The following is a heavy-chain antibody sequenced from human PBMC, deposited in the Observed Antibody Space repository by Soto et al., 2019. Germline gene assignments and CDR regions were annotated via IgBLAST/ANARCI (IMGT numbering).Heavy chain of an antibody. D-gene: IGHD6-13*01. CDR2: ITATGT. CDR3: AKGMVPDQ. J-gene: IGHJ5*02. Sequence: EVHLLESGGGFVQPGGSLRLSCAASGFSFRQYAMIWVRQAPGKGLEWVSAITATGTHYADSVKGRFTISRDSSKSTLYPDINNLRVEDTAVYYCAKGMVPDQWGQGTLITVSS. CDR1: GFSFRQYA. V-gene: IGHV3-23*01.